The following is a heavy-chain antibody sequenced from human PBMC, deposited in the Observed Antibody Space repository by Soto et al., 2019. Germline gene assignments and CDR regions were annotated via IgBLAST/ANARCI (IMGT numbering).Heavy chain of an antibody. D-gene: IGHD3-16*01. CDR1: GYSFTSNW. CDR2: INPADSDI. CDR3: ARHQRDDASRKIDC. J-gene: IGHJ4*02. Sequence: PGESLKISCQGSGYSFTSNWIGWVRQMPGKGLEWMGIINPADSDIKYSPSFQGQVTISADKSIGTAYLQWSSLKASDTAMCYCARHQRDDASRKIDCWGQGTLVTVSS. V-gene: IGHV5-51*01.